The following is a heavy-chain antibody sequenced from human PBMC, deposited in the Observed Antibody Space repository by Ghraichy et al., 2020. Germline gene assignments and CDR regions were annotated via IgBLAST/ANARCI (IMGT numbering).Heavy chain of an antibody. Sequence: GGSLRLSCAASGFTFNSYAMSWVRQAPGKGLEWVLTIGGSGGIPYYADSVKGRFTISRIKSENTLYLQMHSLRAEDTAVYYCAKNQANWGIFDGWGQGTLVTVSS. V-gene: IGHV3-23*01. CDR3: AKNQANWGIFDG. J-gene: IGHJ4*02. CDR1: GFTFNSYA. D-gene: IGHD7-27*01. CDR2: IGGSGGIP.